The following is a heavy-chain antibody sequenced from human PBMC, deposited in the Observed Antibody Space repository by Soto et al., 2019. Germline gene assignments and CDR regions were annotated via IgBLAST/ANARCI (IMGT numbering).Heavy chain of an antibody. CDR2: IYYSGST. CDR1: GGSISSGGYY. V-gene: IGHV4-31*03. Sequence: QVQLQESGPGLVKPSQTLSLTCTVSGGSISSGGYYWSWIRQHPGKGLEWIGYIYYSGSTYYNPSLKSRVTISVDTSKNQFSLKLSSVTAADTAVYYCARDMRYCSGGSCYSGYYYGMDVWGLGTTVTVSS. D-gene: IGHD2-15*01. J-gene: IGHJ6*02. CDR3: ARDMRYCSGGSCYSGYYYGMDV.